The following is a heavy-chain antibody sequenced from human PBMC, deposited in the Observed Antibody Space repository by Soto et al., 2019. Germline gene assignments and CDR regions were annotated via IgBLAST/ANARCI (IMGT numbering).Heavy chain of an antibody. Sequence: ASVKVSFKASGYTFTSYAMHWVRQAPGQRLEWMGWINAGNGNTKYSQKFQGRVTITRDTSASTAYMELSSLRSEDTAVYYCARDRPFPRRDGYRSYGMDVWGQGTTVTVSS. CDR3: ARDRPFPRRDGYRSYGMDV. CDR2: INAGNGNT. V-gene: IGHV1-3*01. J-gene: IGHJ6*02. CDR1: GYTFTSYA. D-gene: IGHD5-12*01.